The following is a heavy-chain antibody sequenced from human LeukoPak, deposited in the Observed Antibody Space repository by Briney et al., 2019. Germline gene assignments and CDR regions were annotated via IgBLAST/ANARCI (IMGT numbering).Heavy chain of an antibody. CDR1: GGSISSTNW. CDR3: AREGGPYRPLDY. Sequence: SGTLSLTCGVSGGSISSTNWWTWFRQPPGEGLEWIGEGHLSGRTNYNPSLESRVTMSVEMSENHISLKLTSVTAADPAVYSCAREGGPYRPLDYSGQGTLVTVSS. V-gene: IGHV4-4*02. J-gene: IGHJ4*02. CDR2: GHLSGRT.